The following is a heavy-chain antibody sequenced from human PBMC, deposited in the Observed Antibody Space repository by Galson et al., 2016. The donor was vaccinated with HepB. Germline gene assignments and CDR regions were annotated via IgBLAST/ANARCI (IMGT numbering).Heavy chain of an antibody. CDR3: ARALPPSNWSDS. CDR1: GFTFSRYS. V-gene: IGHV3-21*01. Sequence: SLRLSCAASGFTFSRYSMNWVRQAPGKGLEWVSYISGGGKYIYYADSMKGRITISRDNAKSSVYLQMNSLRAEDTAVYYCARALPPSNWSDSWGQGTLVTVSS. J-gene: IGHJ5*01. CDR2: ISGGGKYI.